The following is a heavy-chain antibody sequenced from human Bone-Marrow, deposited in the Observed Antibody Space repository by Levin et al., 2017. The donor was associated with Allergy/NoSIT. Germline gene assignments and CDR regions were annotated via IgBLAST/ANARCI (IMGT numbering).Heavy chain of an antibody. CDR3: ARDPHYGALDY. J-gene: IGHJ4*02. D-gene: IGHD4-17*01. Sequence: PGGSLRLSCAASEFAFSRSYMTWVRQAPGKGLEWVASIKEDGTAVGYVDSVKGRFTISRDNAKNSLYLQMNSLRAEDTAVYFCARDPHYGALDYWGQGTLVIVSS. CDR1: EFAFSRSY. V-gene: IGHV3-7*03. CDR2: IKEDGTAV.